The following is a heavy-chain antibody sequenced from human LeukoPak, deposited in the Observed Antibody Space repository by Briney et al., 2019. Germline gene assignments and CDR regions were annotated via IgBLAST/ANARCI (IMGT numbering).Heavy chain of an antibody. CDR2: IIPILGIA. CDR1: GGTFSSYA. V-gene: IGHV1-69*04. D-gene: IGHD5-12*01. J-gene: IGHJ4*02. CDR3: ALSGYSGYEFDY. Sequence: ASVKVSCKASGGTFSSYAISWVRQAPGQGLEWMGRIIPILGIANYAQKFQGRVTITADKSTSTAYMELSSLRSEDTAVYYCALSGYSGYEFDYWGQGTLVTVSS.